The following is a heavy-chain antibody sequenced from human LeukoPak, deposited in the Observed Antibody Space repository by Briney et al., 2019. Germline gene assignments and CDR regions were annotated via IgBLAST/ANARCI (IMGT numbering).Heavy chain of an antibody. CDR2: IRYDGSNK. D-gene: IGHD1-26*01. V-gene: IGHV3-30*02. CDR1: GFTFNNCD. Sequence: GGSLRLSCAASGFTFNNCDIHWVRQAPGKGLEWVAFIRYDGSNKYYADSVKGRFTISRDNSKNTLYLQMNSLRAEDTAVYYCTRYGGELRAFDYWGQGTLVTVSS. CDR3: TRYGGELRAFDY. J-gene: IGHJ4*02.